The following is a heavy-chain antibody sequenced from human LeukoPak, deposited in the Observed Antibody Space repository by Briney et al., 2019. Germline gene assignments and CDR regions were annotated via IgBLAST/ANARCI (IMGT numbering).Heavy chain of an antibody. D-gene: IGHD3-10*01. CDR1: GFTFDDYG. J-gene: IGHJ5*02. V-gene: IGHV3-9*01. CDR3: AKARSGSYLLNWFDP. CDR2: IRWDSGSI. Sequence: PGRSLRLACAAAGFTFDDYGMHWVRQAAGKGLGWVTGIRWDSGSIGYADSVKGRFTISRDNAKNSLYLQMNSLRAEDTALYYCAKARSGSYLLNWFDPWGQGTLVTVSS.